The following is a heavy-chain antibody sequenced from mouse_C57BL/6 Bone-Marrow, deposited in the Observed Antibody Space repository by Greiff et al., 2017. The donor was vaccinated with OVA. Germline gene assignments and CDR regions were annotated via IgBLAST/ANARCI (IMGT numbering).Heavy chain of an antibody. CDR2: INPSSGYT. Sequence: QVQLQQPGAELVKPGASVKVSCKASGYTFTSYWMHWVKQRPGQGLEWIGYINPSSGYTKYNQKFKDKATLTADKSSSTAYMQLSSLTYEDSAVYYCARWGLRNWYFDVWGTGTTVTVSS. J-gene: IGHJ1*03. CDR3: ARWGLRNWYFDV. V-gene: IGHV1-7*01. D-gene: IGHD2-4*01. CDR1: GYTFTSYW.